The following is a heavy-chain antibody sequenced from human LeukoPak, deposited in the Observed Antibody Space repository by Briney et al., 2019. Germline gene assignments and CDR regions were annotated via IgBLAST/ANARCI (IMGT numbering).Heavy chain of an antibody. CDR2: ISGSGGST. J-gene: IGHJ4*02. CDR3: AKDGFDGPQTLDY. D-gene: IGHD3-9*01. Sequence: GGSLRLSCAASGFTFSSYAMSWVRQAPGKGLEWVSAISGSGGSTYYADSVKGRFTISRDNSMNTLYLQMNSLRAEDTAVYYCAKDGFDGPQTLDYWGQGTLVTVSS. CDR1: GFTFSSYA. V-gene: IGHV3-23*01.